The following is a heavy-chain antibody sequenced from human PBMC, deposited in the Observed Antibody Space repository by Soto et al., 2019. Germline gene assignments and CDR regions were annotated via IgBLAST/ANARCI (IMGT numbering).Heavy chain of an antibody. J-gene: IGHJ2*01. Sequence: GGSLRLSCAAPGFTFSDYYMSWIRQAPGKGLEWVSYISSSGNTIYYADSLKGRFTISRDNAKNSLYLQMNSLRAEDTAVYYCAKVAVVVGSTGWFFDLWGRGTLVTVSS. CDR2: ISSSGNTI. V-gene: IGHV3-11*01. CDR3: AKVAVVVGSTGWFFDL. CDR1: GFTFSDYY. D-gene: IGHD2-15*01.